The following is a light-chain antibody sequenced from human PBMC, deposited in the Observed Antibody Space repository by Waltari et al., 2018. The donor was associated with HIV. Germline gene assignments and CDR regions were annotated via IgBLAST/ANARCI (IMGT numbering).Light chain of an antibody. CDR3: MSYISSATPE. Sequence: QSALTQPASVSGSPGQSITISCTGTSSDLDNFKSVSWYQHHPGKAPKLIIYEVSNRPSGVSYRFSGSKSGHTASLTISGLQAEDEADYFCMSYISSATPEFGGGTKLTVL. J-gene: IGLJ3*02. CDR1: SSDLDNFKS. V-gene: IGLV2-14*01. CDR2: EVS.